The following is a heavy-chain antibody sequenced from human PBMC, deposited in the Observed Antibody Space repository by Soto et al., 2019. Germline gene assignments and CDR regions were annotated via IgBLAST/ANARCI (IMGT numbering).Heavy chain of an antibody. Sequence: PSETLSLTCSIYGGSFSGYYWSWIRQPPGKGLEWIGEINHSGNTNYNPSLKSRVTISVDTSNNQFSLKLNSVTAADTAVYYCARSGPAVLNGFYYPDMDVWGQGT. CDR1: GGSFSGYY. CDR3: ARSGPAVLNGFYYPDMDV. CDR2: INHSGNT. V-gene: IGHV4-34*01. D-gene: IGHD2-2*01. J-gene: IGHJ6*02.